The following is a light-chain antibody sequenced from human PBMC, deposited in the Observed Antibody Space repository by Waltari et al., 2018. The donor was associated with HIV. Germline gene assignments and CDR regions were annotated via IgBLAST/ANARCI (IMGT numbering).Light chain of an antibody. Sequence: QSALTQPRAVSGSPGQSVTLSCTGLATPAGDYTYVSWYQHRPGRTPWLLLFNVDKRHSGVPSRFSGSRSGSTASLTISDLQFDDEGDYYCASYLRSGPLGVFGGGTTLTVL. J-gene: IGLJ2*01. CDR2: NVD. CDR1: ATPAGDYTY. CDR3: ASYLRSGPLGV. V-gene: IGLV2-11*01.